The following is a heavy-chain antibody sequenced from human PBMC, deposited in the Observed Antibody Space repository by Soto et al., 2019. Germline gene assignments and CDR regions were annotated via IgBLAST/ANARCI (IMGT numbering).Heavy chain of an antibody. V-gene: IGHV4-4*07. CDR2: IYTSGST. J-gene: IGHJ4*02. CDR3: ARTVGAAYYFDF. CDR1: GDSISSNHY. D-gene: IGHD1-26*01. Sequence: SETLSLTCAVSGDSISSNHYWSWIRQSAGKGLEWIGRIYTSGSTNYNPSLESRVTMSIDTSNKHFSLSLKSVTAADTAVYYCARTVGAAYYFDFWGQGALVTVSS.